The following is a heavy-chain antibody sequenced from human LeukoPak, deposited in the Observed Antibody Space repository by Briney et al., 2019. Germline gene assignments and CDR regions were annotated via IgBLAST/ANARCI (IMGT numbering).Heavy chain of an antibody. J-gene: IGHJ4*02. Sequence: PGGSLRLSCAASGFTFSSYAMSWVRQAPGKGLEWVSAISGSGGSTYYADSVKGRFTISRDNSKNTLYLQMNSLSAEDTAVYYCAKGSEWELLQSFFDYWGQGTLVTVSS. CDR1: GFTFSSYA. V-gene: IGHV3-23*01. CDR2: ISGSGGST. D-gene: IGHD1-26*01. CDR3: AKGSEWELLQSFFDY.